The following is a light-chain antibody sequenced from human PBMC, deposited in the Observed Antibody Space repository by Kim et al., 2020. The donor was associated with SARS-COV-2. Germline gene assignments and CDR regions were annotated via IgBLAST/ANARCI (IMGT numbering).Light chain of an antibody. Sequence: EIVMTQSPATLSVSPGERATLSCRATQSVYSNLAWYQQKPGQAPRLLIYAASTRASGIPGRFSGSGSGTEFTLTISSLQSEDFAVYYCQHYNNWPPLTFGGGTKVEIK. V-gene: IGKV3-15*01. CDR1: QSVYSN. CDR2: AAS. CDR3: QHYNNWPPLT. J-gene: IGKJ4*01.